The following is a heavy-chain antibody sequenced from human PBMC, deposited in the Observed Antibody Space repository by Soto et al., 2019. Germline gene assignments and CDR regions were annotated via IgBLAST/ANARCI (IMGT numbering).Heavy chain of an antibody. J-gene: IGHJ3*02. CDR1: GYTFTSYY. V-gene: IGHV1-46*03. CDR3: TRAPSYGAFDI. CDR2: INPSGGST. Sequence: ASVKVSCKASGYTFTSYYIHWVRQAPGQGLEWMGIINPSGGSTTYAQKSQGRVTMTRDTSTSIVYMELSSLRSEDTAVYYCTRAPSYGAFDIWGQGTMVTVS. D-gene: IGHD4-17*01.